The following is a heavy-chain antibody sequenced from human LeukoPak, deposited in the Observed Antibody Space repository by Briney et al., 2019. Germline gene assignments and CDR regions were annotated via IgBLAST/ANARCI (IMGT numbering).Heavy chain of an antibody. CDR2: MNPNSGNT. CDR1: GYTFTSYD. CDR3: ARGIRGRRTFDY. D-gene: IGHD3-16*01. V-gene: IGHV1-8*01. Sequence: GASVKVSCKASGYTFTSYDINWVRQATGQGPEWMGWMNPNSGNTGYAQKFQGRVTMTRNTSISTAYMELSSLRSEDTAVYYCARGIRGRRTFDYWGQGTLVTVSS. J-gene: IGHJ4*02.